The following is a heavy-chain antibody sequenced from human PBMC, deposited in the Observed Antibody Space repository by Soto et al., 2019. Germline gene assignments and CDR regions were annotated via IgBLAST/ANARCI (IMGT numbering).Heavy chain of an antibody. CDR3: ARGPNSGSSSYPY. CDR1: GFTFSSYW. Sequence: EVQLVESGGGLVQPGGSLRLSCAASGFTFSSYWMHWVRQTPGKGLVWVSRIKTDGSYTDYADSVKGRFTISRDNAKNTLYLQMNSLRAEDTAVYFCARGPNSGSSSYPYWGQGILVTVSS. J-gene: IGHJ4*02. CDR2: IKTDGSYT. V-gene: IGHV3-74*01. D-gene: IGHD3-22*01.